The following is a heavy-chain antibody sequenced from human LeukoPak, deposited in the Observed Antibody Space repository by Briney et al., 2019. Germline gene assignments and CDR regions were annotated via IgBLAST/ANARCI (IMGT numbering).Heavy chain of an antibody. J-gene: IGHJ4*02. D-gene: IGHD3-9*01. CDR3: ARARPYYDILTGSSFDY. CDR2: INPNSGGT. CDR1: GYTFTGYY. V-gene: IGHV1-2*04. Sequence: ASVKVSCRASGYTFTGYYMHWVRQAPGQGLEWMGWINPNSGGTNYAQKFQGWVTMTRDTSISTAYMELSRLRSGDTAVYYCARARPYYDILTGSSFDYWGQGTLVTVSS.